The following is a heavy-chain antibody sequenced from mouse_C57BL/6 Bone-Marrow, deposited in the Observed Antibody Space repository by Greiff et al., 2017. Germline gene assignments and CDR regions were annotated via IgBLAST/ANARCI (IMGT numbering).Heavy chain of an antibody. Sequence: QVQLQQSGAELVRPGASVTLSCKASGYTFTDYEMHWVKQTPVHGLEWIGAIDPEHGGTAYNQKFKGKAILTADKSSSTAYMELRSLTSEDSAVYYCTREIRDYGNYKAMDYRGQGTSVTVSS. V-gene: IGHV1-15*01. CDR3: TREIRDYGNYKAMDY. J-gene: IGHJ4*01. D-gene: IGHD2-1*01. CDR2: IDPEHGGT. CDR1: GYTFTDYE.